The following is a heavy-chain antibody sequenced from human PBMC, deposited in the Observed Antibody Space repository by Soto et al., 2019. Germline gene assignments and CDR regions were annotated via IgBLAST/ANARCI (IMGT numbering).Heavy chain of an antibody. CDR2: IDSRSGTI. V-gene: IGHV3-48*02. CDR3: AREMLTANY. D-gene: IGHD3-10*02. J-gene: IGHJ4*02. CDR1: GFTFSSYS. Sequence: ELQLVESGGGLVQPGGSLRLSCAASGFTFSSYSMNWVRQAPGKGLEWVSYIDSRSGTIYYADSVKGRFTISRDNAKNSLSLQMNSLRDEDTAVYYCAREMLTANYWGQGTLVTVSS.